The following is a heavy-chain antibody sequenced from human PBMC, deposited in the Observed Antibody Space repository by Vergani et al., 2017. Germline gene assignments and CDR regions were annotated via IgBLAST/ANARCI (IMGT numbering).Heavy chain of an antibody. D-gene: IGHD2-2*01. CDR1: GFSFDDHG. CDR3: VRGTLPAIPAMYDF. CDR2: ISWNGETK. Sequence: EVLLAESGGRVVRPGGSLRLSCAASGFSFDDHGMGWVRQVPGKGLEWVSEISWNGETKNYADSVKGRFIISRDNAKSSLYLQMKTLRREDTALYYCVRGTLPAIPAMYDFWGQGTLVTVSS. V-gene: IGHV3-20*04. J-gene: IGHJ5*01.